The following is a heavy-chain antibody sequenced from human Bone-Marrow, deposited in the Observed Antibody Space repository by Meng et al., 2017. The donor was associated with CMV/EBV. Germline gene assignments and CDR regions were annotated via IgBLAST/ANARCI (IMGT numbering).Heavy chain of an antibody. CDR1: GDSVSSNTAL. D-gene: IGHD4-23*01. Sequence: LRLSCAISGDSVSSNTALWNWIRQSPSRGLEWLGRAYYRSKWYNDYAVSVQSRITIKSDTSKNQFSLHLNPVTPYDTAVYYCARDPGGNHLDYWGRGTLVTVSS. V-gene: IGHV6-1*01. CDR2: AYYRSKWYN. CDR3: ARDPGGNHLDY. J-gene: IGHJ4*02.